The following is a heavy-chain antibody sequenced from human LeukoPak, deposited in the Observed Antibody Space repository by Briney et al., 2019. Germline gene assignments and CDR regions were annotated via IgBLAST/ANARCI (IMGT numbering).Heavy chain of an antibody. V-gene: IGHV4-59*01. CDR2: IYYSGNT. J-gene: IGHJ3*02. D-gene: IGHD3-10*01. CDR1: GGSISSYY. CDR3: ASVYFYRGIDAFDI. Sequence: SETLSLTCTVSGGSISSYYWSWIRLPPGKGLEWIGYIYYSGNTNYNPSLKSRVTISVDTSKNQFSLKLSSVTSADTAVYYCASVYFYRGIDAFDIWGQGTMVTVSS.